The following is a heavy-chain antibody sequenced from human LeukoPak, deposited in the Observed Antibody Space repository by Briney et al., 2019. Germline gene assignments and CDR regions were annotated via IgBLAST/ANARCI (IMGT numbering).Heavy chain of an antibody. Sequence: PGGSLRLSCAASGFTFSSYWMHWVRQAPGKGLVWVSRINSDGSSTSYADSVKGRLTISRDNAKNTLYLQMNSLRAEDTAVYYCARSGPGYYDSSGYYYWGQGTLVTVSS. V-gene: IGHV3-74*01. CDR2: INSDGSST. D-gene: IGHD3-22*01. CDR1: GFTFSSYW. CDR3: ARSGPGYYDSSGYYY. J-gene: IGHJ4*02.